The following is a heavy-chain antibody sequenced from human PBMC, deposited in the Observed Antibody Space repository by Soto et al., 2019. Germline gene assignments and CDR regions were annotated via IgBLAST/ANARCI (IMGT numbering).Heavy chain of an antibody. CDR3: ATRVDTAMVCAWFDP. CDR1: GYSFTSYW. D-gene: IGHD5-18*01. Sequence: PGESLKISCKGSGYSFTSYWIGWVRQMPGKGLEWMGIIYPGDSDTRYSPSFQGQVTISADKSISTAYLQWSSLKASDTAMYYCATRVDTAMVCAWFDPWAQGTLVPVSS. CDR2: IYPGDSDT. J-gene: IGHJ5*02. V-gene: IGHV5-51*01.